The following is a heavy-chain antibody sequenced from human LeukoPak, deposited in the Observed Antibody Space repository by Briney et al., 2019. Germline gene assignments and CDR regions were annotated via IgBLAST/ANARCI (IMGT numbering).Heavy chain of an antibody. D-gene: IGHD3-22*01. CDR3: ARKRRVYYDSSGYQDY. CDR1: GYTFTGYY. CDR2: INPNSGGT. V-gene: IGHV1-2*06. J-gene: IGHJ4*02. Sequence: GASVKVSCKASGYTFTGYYMHWVRQAPGQGLEWMGRINPNSGGTNYAQKFQGRVTMTRDTSISTAYMELSRLRSDDTAVYYRARKRRVYYDSSGYQDYWGQGTLVTVSS.